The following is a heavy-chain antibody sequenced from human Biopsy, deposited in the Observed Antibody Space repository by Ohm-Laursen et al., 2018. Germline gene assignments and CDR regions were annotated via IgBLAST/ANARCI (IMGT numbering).Heavy chain of an antibody. V-gene: IGHV4-39*01. D-gene: IGHD3-22*01. CDR2: IFYRGST. Sequence: PSQTLSLTCSVSGGSISNNNYYWGWIRQPPGKGLEWIGGIFYRGSTHYKPPLKSRVNISVDTSKNQFSLKLNSVTAADTAVYYCARDYDTSGYYYGSWGQGTLVTVSS. J-gene: IGHJ5*02. CDR3: ARDYDTSGYYYGS. CDR1: GGSISNNNYY.